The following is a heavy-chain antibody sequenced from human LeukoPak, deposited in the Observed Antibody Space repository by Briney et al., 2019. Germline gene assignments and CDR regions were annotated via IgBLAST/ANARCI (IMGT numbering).Heavy chain of an antibody. CDR3: ARKKARQTFDY. CDR1: GGSISSGSYY. D-gene: IGHD1-1*01. CDR2: IYTSGST. V-gene: IGHV4-61*02. J-gene: IGHJ4*02. Sequence: PSETLSLTCTVSGGSISSGSYYWSWLRQPAGKGLEWIGRIYTSGSTNYNPSLKSRVTISVDTSKNQFSLKLSSVAAADTALYYCARKKARQTFDYWGQGTLVTVSS.